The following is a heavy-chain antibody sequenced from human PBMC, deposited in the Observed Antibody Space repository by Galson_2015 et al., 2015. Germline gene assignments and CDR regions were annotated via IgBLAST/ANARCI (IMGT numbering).Heavy chain of an antibody. Sequence: SLRLSCAASGFTFITYSMHWVRQAPGKGLEWVALISYDGSNTIYYADSVKGRFTISRDNAKNSLYLQMNSLRDEDTAVYYCARYGVAGTGFDYWGQGTLVTVSS. D-gene: IGHD6-19*01. CDR2: ISYDGSNTI. CDR3: ARYGVAGTGFDY. J-gene: IGHJ4*02. V-gene: IGHV3-30*07. CDR1: GFTFITYS.